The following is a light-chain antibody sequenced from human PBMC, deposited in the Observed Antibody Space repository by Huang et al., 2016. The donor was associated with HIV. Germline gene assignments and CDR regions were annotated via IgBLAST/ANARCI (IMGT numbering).Light chain of an antibody. Sequence: IVLTQSPGTLSLSPGARATLSCRASQGISSIFLAWFQQTPGKAPRLLLDSASSRAAGSPDRFGGSGSGTDVTLTINRLEPEDSAVYYCHQYGSSPPNTFGQGTKLEIK. CDR3: HQYGSSPPNT. J-gene: IGKJ2*01. CDR1: QGISSIF. V-gene: IGKV3-20*01. CDR2: SAS.